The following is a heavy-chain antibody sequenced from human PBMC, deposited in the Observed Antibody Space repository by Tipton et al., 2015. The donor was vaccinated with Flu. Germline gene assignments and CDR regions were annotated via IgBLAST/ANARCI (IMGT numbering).Heavy chain of an antibody. CDR2: IYTSGST. CDR3: ARGRGYYDGSGYSALYYFDY. V-gene: IGHV4-61*02. Sequence: TLSLTCTVSGGSISSGNYYWNWIRQPAGKGLEWIGRIYTSGSTNYNPSLKSRVTISVDTSKNQFSLKLSSVTAADTAVYYCARGRGYYDGSGYSALYYFDYWGHGTLVTVSS. J-gene: IGHJ4*01. D-gene: IGHD3-22*01. CDR1: GGSISSGNYY.